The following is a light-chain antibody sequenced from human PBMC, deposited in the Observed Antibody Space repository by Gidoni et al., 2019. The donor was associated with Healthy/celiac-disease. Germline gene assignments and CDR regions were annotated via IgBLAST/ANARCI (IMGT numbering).Light chain of an antibody. CDR2: GAS. CDR3: QQYGSSPWT. CDR1: QSVSSSY. V-gene: IGKV3-20*01. J-gene: IGKJ1*01. Sequence: IVLTQSPGTLSLSPGERANLSCRARQSVSSSYLAWYQQKPVQAPRLLIYGASSRATGIPDRFSGSGSETDFTLTISRLEPEDFAVYYCQQYGSSPWTFGQGTKVEIK.